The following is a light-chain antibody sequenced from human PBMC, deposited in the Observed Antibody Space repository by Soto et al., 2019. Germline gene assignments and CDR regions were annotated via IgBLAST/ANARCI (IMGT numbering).Light chain of an antibody. V-gene: IGLV2-23*01. CDR2: EGS. CDR3: CSYAGRSAWV. J-gene: IGLJ3*02. Sequence: QSVLTQPASVSGSPGQSITISCTGTSSDVGSYNFVSWYQQHPGKAPKFMIYEGSKRPSGVSNRFSGSKSGNTASLTISGLQAEDEADYYCCSYAGRSAWVFGGGTKLTVL. CDR1: SSDVGSYNF.